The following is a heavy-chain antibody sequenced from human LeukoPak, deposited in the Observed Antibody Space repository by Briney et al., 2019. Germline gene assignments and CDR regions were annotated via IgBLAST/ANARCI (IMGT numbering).Heavy chain of an antibody. V-gene: IGHV3-7*04. CDR1: GFTFSTYW. J-gene: IGHJ5*02. Sequence: GGSLRLSCAASGFTFSTYWMTWVRRAPGKGLEWVANIKHDGSEINYVDSVRGRFTISRDNAKNSVFLQMNSLRAEDAAVYYCARGFCSSTNCYKNWFDPWGQGTLVTVSS. CDR2: IKHDGSEI. CDR3: ARGFCSSTNCYKNWFDP. D-gene: IGHD2-2*02.